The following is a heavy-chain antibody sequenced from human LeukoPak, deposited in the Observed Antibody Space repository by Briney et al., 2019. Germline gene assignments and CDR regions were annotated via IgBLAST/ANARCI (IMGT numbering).Heavy chain of an antibody. CDR3: ARDLVLNYYDSSGYYYVDAFDI. CDR1: AYTFSTYL. D-gene: IGHD3-22*01. J-gene: IGHJ3*02. CDR2: IDPSSGST. V-gene: IGHV1-46*01. Sequence: ASVKVSCKASAYTFSTYLLHWVRQAPVQGLEWMGMIDPSSGSTGYAQKFQGRVTMTRDTSISTAYMELSRLRSDDTAVYYRARDLVLNYYDSSGYYYVDAFDIWGQGTMVTVSS.